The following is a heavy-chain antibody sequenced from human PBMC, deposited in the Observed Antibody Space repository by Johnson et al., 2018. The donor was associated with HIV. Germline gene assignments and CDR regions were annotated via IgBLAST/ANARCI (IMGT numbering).Heavy chain of an antibody. J-gene: IGHJ3*02. CDR2: ISYDGSNK. CDR3: ARGGDDAFDI. CDR1: GFTFSNSA. Sequence: QMQLVESGGGVVQPGRALRLSCAASGFTFSNSAMHWVRQAPGKGLEWVAVISYDGSNKYYADSVKGRFTISRDNSKNTLYLQMNSLRAEDTAVYYCARGGDDAFDIWGQGTMVTVSS. D-gene: IGHD7-27*01. V-gene: IGHV3-30-3*01.